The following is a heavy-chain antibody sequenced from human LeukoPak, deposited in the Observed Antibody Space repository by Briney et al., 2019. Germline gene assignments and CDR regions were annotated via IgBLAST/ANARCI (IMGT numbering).Heavy chain of an antibody. J-gene: IGHJ3*02. Sequence: PGRSLRLSCAASGFTFSSNVMHWVRQAPGKGLEWVAVISYDGSNKYYADSVKGRFTISRDNSKNTLYLQMNSLRAEDTAVYYCATPLVQAAFDIWGQGTMVTVSS. V-gene: IGHV3-30-3*01. CDR2: ISYDGSNK. CDR1: GFTFSSNV. CDR3: ATPLVQAAFDI. D-gene: IGHD1-26*01.